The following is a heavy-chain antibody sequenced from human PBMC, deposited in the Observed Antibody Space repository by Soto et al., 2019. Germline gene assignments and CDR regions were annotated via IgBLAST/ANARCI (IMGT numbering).Heavy chain of an antibody. CDR1: GFSFSDYW. Sequence: GESLKISCAASGFSFSDYWMSWVRQAPGKGLEWVANVKQDGSERYYVDSVKGRFTISRDNAKNSLYLQMNSLRAEDTAVYYCAGERVVVPATIFYYYALDVLGQGTTVTVSS. CDR2: VKQDGSER. J-gene: IGHJ6*02. V-gene: IGHV3-7*05. D-gene: IGHD2-15*01. CDR3: AGERVVVPATIFYYYALDV.